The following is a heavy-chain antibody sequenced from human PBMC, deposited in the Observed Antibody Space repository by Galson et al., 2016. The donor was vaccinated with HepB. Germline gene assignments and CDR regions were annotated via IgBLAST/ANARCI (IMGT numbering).Heavy chain of an antibody. D-gene: IGHD5-12*01. V-gene: IGHV1-46*01. Sequence: SVKVSCKASGYTFTRFFIHWVRQVPGQGLEWMGIVDPAGLTTEYAQRFQDRLTMTGDTSTSTVHMELSGLTSADTAMYYCARDALLDGDSDYEGAFDIWGHGTMVTVSS. CDR2: VDPAGLTT. CDR3: ARDALLDGDSDYEGAFDI. CDR1: GYTFTRFF. J-gene: IGHJ3*02.